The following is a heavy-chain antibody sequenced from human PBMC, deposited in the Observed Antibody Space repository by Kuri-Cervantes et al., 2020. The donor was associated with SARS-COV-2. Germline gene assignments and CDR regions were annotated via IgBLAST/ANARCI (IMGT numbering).Heavy chain of an antibody. D-gene: IGHD5-24*01. J-gene: IGHJ4*02. Sequence: GESLKISCKGSGYSFSIYWIGWVRQMPGKGLEWMGIIYPGDSDTGYSPSFQGQVTISADKSISTAYLQWSSLKASDNAMYYCARRRWLQFSTTPFDYWGQGTLVTVSS. CDR1: GYSFSIYW. V-gene: IGHV5-51*01. CDR2: IYPGDSDT. CDR3: ARRRWLQFSTTPFDY.